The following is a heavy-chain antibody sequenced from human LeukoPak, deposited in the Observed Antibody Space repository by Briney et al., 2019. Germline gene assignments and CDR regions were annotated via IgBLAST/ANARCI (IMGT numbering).Heavy chain of an antibody. D-gene: IGHD6-19*01. CDR1: GYTFTSYG. V-gene: IGHV1-18*01. J-gene: IGHJ3*02. CDR2: ISAYNGNT. CDR3: ARENAVAATFDAFDI. Sequence: GASVKVSCKASGYTFTSYGISWVRQAPGQGVEWMGWISAYNGNTNYAQKLQGRVTMTTDTSTSTAYMELRSLRSDDTAVYYCARENAVAATFDAFDIWGQGTMVTVSS.